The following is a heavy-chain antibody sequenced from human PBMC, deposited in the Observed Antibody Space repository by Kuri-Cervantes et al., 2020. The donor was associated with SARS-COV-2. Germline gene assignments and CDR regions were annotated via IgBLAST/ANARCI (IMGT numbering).Heavy chain of an antibody. Sequence: GESLKISCAASGLTFSSYGMHWVRQAPGKGLEWVAVISYDGSNKYYADSVKGRFTISRDNSKNTLYLQMNSLRAEDTAVYYCAKGGDMIVVVILRYWGQGTLVTVSS. J-gene: IGHJ4*02. V-gene: IGHV3-30*18. CDR2: ISYDGSNK. D-gene: IGHD3-22*01. CDR3: AKGGDMIVVVILRY. CDR1: GLTFSSYG.